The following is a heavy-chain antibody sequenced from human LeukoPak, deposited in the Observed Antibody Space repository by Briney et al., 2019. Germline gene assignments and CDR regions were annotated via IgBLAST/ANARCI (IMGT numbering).Heavy chain of an antibody. J-gene: IGHJ3*02. Sequence: ASVKVSCKASGYTFISYTMNWVRQAPGQGLEWMGWINTNTGNPTYAQGFTGRFVFSLDTSVSTAYLQISSLKAEDTAVYYCATGLLTMVRPPEDAFDIWGQGTMVTVSS. D-gene: IGHD3-10*01. CDR2: INTNTGNP. CDR3: ATGLLTMVRPPEDAFDI. CDR1: GYTFISYT. V-gene: IGHV7-4-1*02.